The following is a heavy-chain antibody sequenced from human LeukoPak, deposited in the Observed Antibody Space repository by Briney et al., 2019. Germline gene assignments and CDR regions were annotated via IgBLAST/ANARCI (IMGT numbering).Heavy chain of an antibody. CDR2: ISWNSGSI. CDR1: GFTFDDYA. J-gene: IGHJ3*02. D-gene: IGHD3-22*01. V-gene: IGHV3-9*01. CDR3: AKDALQDYDSTGYFYAFDI. Sequence: GGSLRLSCAASGFTFDDYAMLWVRQAPGKGLEWVSGISWNSGSIAYADSVKGRFTISRDNAKNSLYLQMNSLRAADTALYYCAKDALQDYDSTGYFYAFDIWGQGTLVTVSS.